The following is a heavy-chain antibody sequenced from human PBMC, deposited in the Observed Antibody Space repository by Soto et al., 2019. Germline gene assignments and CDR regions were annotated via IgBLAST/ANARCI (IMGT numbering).Heavy chain of an antibody. CDR1: GFTFNTEG. Sequence: VGSLRLSCEASGFTFNTEGMSWIRQAPGKGPEWVSAISGSGDRTNYAASVKGRFAISRDNSMNMLSLQMNSLRAEDTAVYYCAKAFGYSSTWYARNWFDPWGQGSLVTVSS. V-gene: IGHV3-23*01. D-gene: IGHD6-13*01. J-gene: IGHJ5*02. CDR3: AKAFGYSSTWYARNWFDP. CDR2: ISGSGDRT.